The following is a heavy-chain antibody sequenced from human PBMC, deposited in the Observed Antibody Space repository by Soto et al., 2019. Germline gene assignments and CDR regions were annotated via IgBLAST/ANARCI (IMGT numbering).Heavy chain of an antibody. Sequence: PSETLSLTCIVSGGSVSSGSDYWSWIRQPPGKRVEWIGYIYYSGSTNYNPSLKSRVTISVDTSKNQFSLKLYSVTAADTAVYYCAGSGYSDSSGYKVDYWGQGTLVTVSS. D-gene: IGHD3-22*01. CDR2: IYYSGST. J-gene: IGHJ4*02. V-gene: IGHV4-61*01. CDR1: GGSVSSGSDY. CDR3: AGSGYSDSSGYKVDY.